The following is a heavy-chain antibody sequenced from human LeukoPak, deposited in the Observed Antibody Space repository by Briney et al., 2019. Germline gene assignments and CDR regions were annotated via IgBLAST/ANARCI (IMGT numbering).Heavy chain of an antibody. V-gene: IGHV3-11*01. CDR3: ARSRGGEQQLIFNY. CDR2: IRSSGSTI. CDR1: GFTFSDYY. Sequence: GGSLRLSCAASGFTFSDYYMTWIRQAPGKGLEWLSYIRSSGSTIYYADSVKGRFTISRDNAKNSLYLQMNSLRAEDTAVYYCARSRGGEQQLIFNYWGQGTLVTVSS. D-gene: IGHD6-13*01. J-gene: IGHJ4*02.